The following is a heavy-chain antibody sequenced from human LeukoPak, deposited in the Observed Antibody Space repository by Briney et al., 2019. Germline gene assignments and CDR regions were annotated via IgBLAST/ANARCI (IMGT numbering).Heavy chain of an antibody. V-gene: IGHV3-7*01. J-gene: IGHJ4*02. CDR2: IKQDGGEK. D-gene: IGHD2/OR15-2a*01. Sequence: SGGSLRLSCAASGFTFSNYWMNWVRQAPGKGLEWVANIKQDGGEKYYVDSVKGRFTISRDNAKNSLYLRMNSLRAEDTAVYYCAREPTFDPFDYWGQGTLVTVSA. CDR1: GFTFSNYW. CDR3: AREPTFDPFDY.